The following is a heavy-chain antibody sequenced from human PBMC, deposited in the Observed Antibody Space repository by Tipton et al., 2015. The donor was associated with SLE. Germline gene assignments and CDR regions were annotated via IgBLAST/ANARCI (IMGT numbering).Heavy chain of an antibody. D-gene: IGHD2-15*01. CDR1: GFTFSSYA. CDR2: ISYDGSNK. V-gene: IGHV3-30*04. CDR3: ARGGWDI. Sequence: QVQLVQSGGGVVQPGRSLRLSCAASGFTFSSYAMHWVRQAPGKGLEWVAVISYDGSNKYYADSVKGRFTISRDNSKNTLYLQMNSLRAEDTAVYYCARGGWDIWGQGTMVTVSS. J-gene: IGHJ3*02.